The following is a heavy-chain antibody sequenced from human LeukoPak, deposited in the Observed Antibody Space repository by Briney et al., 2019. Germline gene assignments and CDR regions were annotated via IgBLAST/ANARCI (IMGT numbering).Heavy chain of an antibody. CDR1: GFTFSSHA. CDR3: ARLGSSFYFDY. Sequence: GGSLRLSCVASGFTFSSHAMTWDRQAPGKGLEWVSAISGSGGSTYYADSVKGRFTISRDNSKNTLYLQMTSLRAEDTAIYYCARLGSSFYFDYWGQGTRVTFSS. CDR2: ISGSGGST. J-gene: IGHJ4*01. D-gene: IGHD3-10*01. V-gene: IGHV3-23*01.